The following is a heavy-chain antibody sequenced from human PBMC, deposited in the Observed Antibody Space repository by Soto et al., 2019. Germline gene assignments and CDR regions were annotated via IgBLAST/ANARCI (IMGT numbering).Heavy chain of an antibody. CDR3: ARVYRLRYFDWLLPREGSRYYYYGMDV. CDR1: GFTFSSYW. V-gene: IGHV3-74*01. CDR2: INSDGSST. D-gene: IGHD3-9*01. Sequence: LRLSCAASGFTFSSYWMHWVRQAPGKGLVWVSRINSDGSSTSYADSVKGRFTISRDNAKNTLYLQMNSLRAEDTAVYYRARVYRLRYFDWLLPREGSRYYYYGMDVWGQGTTVTVSS. J-gene: IGHJ6*02.